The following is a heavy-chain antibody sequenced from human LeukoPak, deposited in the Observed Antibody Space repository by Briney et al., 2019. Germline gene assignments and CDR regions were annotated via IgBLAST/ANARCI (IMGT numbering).Heavy chain of an antibody. CDR2: IYPNSGGT. J-gene: IGHJ6*02. CDR3: ARGVGSTSCYSPLCYYYGMDV. CDR1: GYTFTGYY. D-gene: IGHD2-2*02. Sequence: APVKVSCKASGYTFTGYYMHWVRQAPGQGLEWMGWIYPNSGGTNYAQKFQGRVTMTRDTSISTAYMELSRLRSDDTAVYYCARGVGSTSCYSPLCYYYGMDVWGQGTTVTVSS. V-gene: IGHV1-2*02.